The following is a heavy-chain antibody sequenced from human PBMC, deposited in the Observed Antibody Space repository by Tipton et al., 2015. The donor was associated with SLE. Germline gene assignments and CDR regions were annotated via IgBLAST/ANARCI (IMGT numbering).Heavy chain of an antibody. CDR1: GFTFSYYN. CDR2: ISSTGIYI. J-gene: IGHJ2*01. V-gene: IGHV3-21*03. Sequence: GSLRLSCTASGFTFSYYNMNWVRQAPGEGLEWVSSISSTGIYIYNADSLKGRFTISRDNAKNSLYLQMNSLRAEDTAVYYCARDRGTEGSGWYFDLWGRGTLVTVSS. D-gene: IGHD2-8*02. CDR3: ARDRGTEGSGWYFDL.